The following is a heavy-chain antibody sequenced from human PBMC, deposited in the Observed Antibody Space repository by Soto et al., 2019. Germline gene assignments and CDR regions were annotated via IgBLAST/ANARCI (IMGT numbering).Heavy chain of an antibody. D-gene: IGHD3-10*01. J-gene: IGHJ4*02. V-gene: IGHV1-18*04. CDR1: GYIFRNYA. CDR2: ISVSNDNT. CDR3: ARSSQSLDY. Sequence: GASVKVSCKTSGYIFRNYAISWVRQAPGQGLEWMGWISVSNDNTDSAHALRGRLTMTTDTSTSTAYLELTSLMSNDKAVYSCARSSQSLDYWGQGSLVTVYS.